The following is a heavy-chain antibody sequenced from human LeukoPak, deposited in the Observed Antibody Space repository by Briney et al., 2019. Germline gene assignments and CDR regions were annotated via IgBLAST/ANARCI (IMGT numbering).Heavy chain of an antibody. J-gene: IGHJ6*03. CDR2: IRYDGSNK. D-gene: IGHD3-16*02. V-gene: IGHV3-30*02. CDR3: AKDPSVWGSYHLGYYYMDV. CDR1: GFTFSSYG. Sequence: LAGGSLRLSCAASGFTFSSYGMHWVRQAPGKGLEWVAFIRYDGSNKYYADSVKGRFTISRDNSKNTLYLQMNSLRAEDTAVYYCAKDPSVWGSYHLGYYYMDVWGKGTTVTVSS.